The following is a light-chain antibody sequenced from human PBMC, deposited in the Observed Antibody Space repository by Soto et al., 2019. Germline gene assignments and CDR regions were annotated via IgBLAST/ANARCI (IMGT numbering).Light chain of an antibody. J-gene: IGKJ1*01. CDR2: KAS. CDR1: QTISSW. V-gene: IGKV1-5*03. CDR3: QHYNSYSEA. Sequence: DIQMTQSPSTLSGSVGDRVTITCRASQTISSWLAWYQQEPGKAPKLLIYKASTLKSGVPSRFSGSGSGTEFTLTIRSLQPDDFETYYCQHYNSYSEAFGQGTKVDIK.